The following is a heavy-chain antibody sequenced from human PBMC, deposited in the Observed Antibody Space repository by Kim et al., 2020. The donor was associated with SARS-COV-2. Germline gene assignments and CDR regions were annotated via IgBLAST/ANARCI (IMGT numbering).Heavy chain of an antibody. CDR1: GFSFSNYI. Sequence: GGSLRLSFAASGFSFSNYIMNWVRQAPGKGPEWVSYISTSTIYYADSVKGRFTISRDNAKNSLYLQMNSLRDEDTAMYYCARHSGWYSAFDIWGQGTMVTVSS. V-gene: IGHV3-48*02. CDR3: ARHSGWYSAFDI. J-gene: IGHJ3*02. CDR2: ISTSTI. D-gene: IGHD6-19*01.